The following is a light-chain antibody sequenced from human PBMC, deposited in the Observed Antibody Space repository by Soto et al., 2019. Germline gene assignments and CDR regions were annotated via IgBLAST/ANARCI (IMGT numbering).Light chain of an antibody. CDR2: VVS. V-gene: IGLV2-14*01. Sequence: QSVLAQPASVSESPGQSITISCAGTSSDVGGYNHVSWYQQHGDKAPKLLIHVVSNRPSGVSNRFSGSKSGNTASLTISGLQAEDEADYYCTSYTSISTYVFGTGTKVTVL. CDR3: TSYTSISTYV. CDR1: SSDVGGYNH. J-gene: IGLJ1*01.